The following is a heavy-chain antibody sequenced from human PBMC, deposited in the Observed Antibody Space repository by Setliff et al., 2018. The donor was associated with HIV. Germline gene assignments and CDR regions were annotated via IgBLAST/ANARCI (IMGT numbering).Heavy chain of an antibody. Sequence: SETLSLTCTVSGQFISDGYYWGWIRQPPGKGLEWIGSVYHSGKTYYNPSLKSRVTISVDTSKNQFSLNLNSVTAADTAVYYCARLGAEDFSDYDWVDYWGQGTLVTVSS. D-gene: IGHD5-12*01. CDR3: ARLGAEDFSDYDWVDY. J-gene: IGHJ4*02. V-gene: IGHV4-38-2*02. CDR2: VYHSGKT. CDR1: GQFISDGYY.